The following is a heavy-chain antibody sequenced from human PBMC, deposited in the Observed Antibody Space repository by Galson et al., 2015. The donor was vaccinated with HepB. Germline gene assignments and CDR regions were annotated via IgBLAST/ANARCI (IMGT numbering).Heavy chain of an antibody. J-gene: IGHJ4*02. CDR2: IIPILGIA. CDR1: GGTFSSYA. Sequence: SVKVSCKASGGTFSSYAISWVRQAPGQGLEWMGRIIPILGIANYAQKFQGRVTITADKSTSTAYMELNSLRAEDTAVYYCARERTVTLFDYWGQGTLVTVSS. D-gene: IGHD4-17*01. CDR3: ARERTVTLFDY. V-gene: IGHV1-69*04.